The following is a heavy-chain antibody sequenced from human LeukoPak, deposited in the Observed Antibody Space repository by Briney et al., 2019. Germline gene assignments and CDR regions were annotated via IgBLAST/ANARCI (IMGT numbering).Heavy chain of an antibody. D-gene: IGHD2-15*01. J-gene: IGHJ4*02. V-gene: IGHV3-49*03. CDR1: GLTFGDYA. CDR2: IRSKAYGGTT. CDR3: TRVEDIVVVVAATFDY. Sequence: GRSLRLSCTASGLTFGDYAMSWFRQAPGKGLEWVGFIRSKAYGGTTEYAASVKGRFTISRDDSKSIAYLQMNSLKTEDTAVYYCTRVEDIVVVVAATFDYWGQGTLVTVSS.